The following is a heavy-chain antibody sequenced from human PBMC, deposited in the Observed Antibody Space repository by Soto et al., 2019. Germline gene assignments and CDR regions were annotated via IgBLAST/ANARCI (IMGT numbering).Heavy chain of an antibody. J-gene: IGHJ6*02. D-gene: IGHD2-21*01. CDR1: GGSISSGGYY. CDR2: IYYSGST. CDR3: ARDGIVVVNNYGMDG. V-gene: IGHV4-31*03. Sequence: SETLSLTCTVSGGSISSGGYYWSWIRQHPGKGLEWIGYIYYSGSTYYNPSLKSRVTISVDTSKNQFSLKLSSVTAADTAVYYCARDGIVVVNNYGMDGWGQGTTVSVSS.